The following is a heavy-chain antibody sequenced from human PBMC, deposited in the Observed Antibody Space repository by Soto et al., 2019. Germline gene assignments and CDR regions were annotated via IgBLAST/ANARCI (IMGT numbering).Heavy chain of an antibody. CDR1: GGSISGYF. D-gene: IGHD3-10*01. Sequence: SETLSLTCTVSGGSISGYFWSWIRQPPGRGLEWIGYIYYSGSTNYNPSLRSRVTISVDTSKNQFSLKLSSVTAADTAVYYCARDYDSGSYYNWFDPWGQGTLVTVSS. CDR3: ARDYDSGSYYNWFDP. V-gene: IGHV4-59*01. CDR2: IYYSGST. J-gene: IGHJ5*02.